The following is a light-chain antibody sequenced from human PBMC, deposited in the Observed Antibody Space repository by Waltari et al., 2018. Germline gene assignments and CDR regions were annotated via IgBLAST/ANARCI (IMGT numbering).Light chain of an antibody. J-gene: IGKJ4*01. CDR2: GAS. CDR3: QQFNNWPQT. V-gene: IGKV3-15*01. CDR1: QSVSRD. Sequence: EVVMTQSPATLSVSPGERATLSCRASQSVSRDLAWYQQKPGQAPRLRLYGASTRITGVPARFTGSGSGAEFSLTISSLQSEDVAIYYCQQFNNWPQTFGGGTQVEIK.